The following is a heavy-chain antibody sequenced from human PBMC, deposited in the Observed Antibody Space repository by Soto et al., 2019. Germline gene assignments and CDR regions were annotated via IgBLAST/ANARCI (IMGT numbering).Heavy chain of an antibody. CDR2: INHSGST. D-gene: IGHD1-26*01. CDR3: SGSTIVGLAY. J-gene: IGHJ4*02. Sequence: SETLSLTCAVSGGDFSGYYWSWIRQPPGKGLEWIGEINHSGSTNYNPSLKGRVTISVDTAKNQFSLKVSSVTAADTAVYYCSGSTIVGLAYWGQGTLVTVSS. V-gene: IGHV4-34*01. CDR1: GGDFSGYY.